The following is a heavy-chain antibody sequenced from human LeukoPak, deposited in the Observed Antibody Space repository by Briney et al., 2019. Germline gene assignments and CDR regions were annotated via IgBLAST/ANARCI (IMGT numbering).Heavy chain of an antibody. V-gene: IGHV3-23*01. CDR3: AQTRMSYYYYGMDV. CDR1: GFTFSSYA. D-gene: IGHD2-8*01. Sequence: GSLRLSCAASGFTFSSYAMTWVRQAPGKGLEWVSAISGSGGSTYYADSVKGRFTISRDNPKNMMYLQMNSLRAEDTAVYYCAQTRMSYYYYGMDVWGQGTTVTVSS. J-gene: IGHJ6*02. CDR2: ISGSGGST.